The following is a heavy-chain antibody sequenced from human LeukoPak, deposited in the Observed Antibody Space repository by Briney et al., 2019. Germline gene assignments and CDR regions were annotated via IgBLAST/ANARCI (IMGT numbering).Heavy chain of an antibody. J-gene: IGHJ4*02. CDR2: IKQDGSEK. D-gene: IGHD5-18*01. CDR3: ARDWDGYSYGDQNGEGRFDY. CDR1: GFTFSGAW. V-gene: IGHV3-7*01. Sequence: GGSLRLSCTASGFTFSGAWMTWVRQAPGKGLEWVANIKQDGSEKYYVDSVKGRFTISRDNAKNSLYLQMNSLRAEDTAVYYCARDWDGYSYGDQNGEGRFDYWGQGTLVTVSS.